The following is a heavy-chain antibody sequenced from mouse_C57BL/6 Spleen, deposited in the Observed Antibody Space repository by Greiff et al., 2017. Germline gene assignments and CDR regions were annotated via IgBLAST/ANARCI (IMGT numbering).Heavy chain of an antibody. D-gene: IGHD2-3*01. V-gene: IGHV5-9-1*02. CDR1: GFTFSSYA. CDR2: ISSGGDYI. CDR3: TREEIYDGYSYFDY. J-gene: IGHJ2*01. Sequence: EVQVVESGEGLVKPGGSLKLSCAASGFTFSSYAMSWVRQTPEKRLEWVAYISSGGDYIYYADTVKGRFTISRDNARNTLYLQMSSLKSEDTAMYYCTREEIYDGYSYFDYWGQGTTLTVSS.